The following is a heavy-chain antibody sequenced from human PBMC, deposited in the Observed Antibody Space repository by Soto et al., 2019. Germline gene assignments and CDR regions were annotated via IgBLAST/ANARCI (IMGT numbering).Heavy chain of an antibody. CDR1: GGSFHNFY. CDR2: VHYSGST. J-gene: IGHJ4*02. CDR3: ARGVEYYATSGYFSFDS. D-gene: IGHD3-16*01. Sequence: SETLSLTCNLSGGSFHNFYWLWIRQPPGKGLEWVGHVHYSGSTNYSPSLNSRATISLDTSKSQLSLKLRSVTAADTAMYFCARGVEYYATSGYFSFDSRSEGIPVTVSS. V-gene: IGHV4-59*01.